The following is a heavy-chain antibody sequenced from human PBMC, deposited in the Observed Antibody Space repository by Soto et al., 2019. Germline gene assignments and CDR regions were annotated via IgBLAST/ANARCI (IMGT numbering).Heavy chain of an antibody. CDR1: GFTFSPYA. CDR2: ISGGGDTT. CDR3: AKGRGGSGSLTPRVDF. Sequence: GGSLRLSCVASGFTFSPYAMSWVRQAPGKGLEWVSAISGGGDTTYYADSVKGRFTVSRDGFKNTLYLQMSSLRAEDTALYYCAKGRGGSGSLTPRVDFWGQGTLVTVSS. J-gene: IGHJ4*02. V-gene: IGHV3-23*01. D-gene: IGHD3-10*01.